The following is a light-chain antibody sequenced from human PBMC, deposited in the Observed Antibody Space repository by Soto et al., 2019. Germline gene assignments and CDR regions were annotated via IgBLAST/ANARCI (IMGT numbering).Light chain of an antibody. J-gene: IGKJ2*01. CDR2: GAN. V-gene: IGKV3-20*01. CDR3: QQYGRSLMYT. CDR1: QSVDRSY. Sequence: EIVLTQSPGTLSLSPGEGATLSCRASQSVDRSYLAWYQQKPGQAPRLLIFGANTRATGIPDRFSGSGSGKDFTLRISILEPEDFAVYYWQQYGRSLMYTFGQGTKVEIK.